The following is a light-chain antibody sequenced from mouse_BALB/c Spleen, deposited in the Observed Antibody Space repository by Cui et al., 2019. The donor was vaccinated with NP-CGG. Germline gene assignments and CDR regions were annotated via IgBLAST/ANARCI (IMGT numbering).Light chain of an antibody. J-gene: IGLJ1*01. CDR1: TGAVTTSNY. CDR3: ALWYSNHWV. Sequence: QAVVTQESALTTSPGETVTLTCRSSTGAVTTSNYANLVQEKPDQLFTGLIGGTNNRAPGVPARFSGSLIGDKAALTITGAQTEDEAVYFCALWYSNHWVFGGGTKLAVL. CDR2: GTN. V-gene: IGLV1*01.